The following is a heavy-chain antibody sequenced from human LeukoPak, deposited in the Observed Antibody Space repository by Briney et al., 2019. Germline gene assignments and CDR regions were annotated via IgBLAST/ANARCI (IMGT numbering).Heavy chain of an antibody. V-gene: IGHV4-34*01. CDR1: GGSFRGYY. CDR3: ARIRIGPRITMIVVVPRYDAFDI. Sequence: PSETLSLTCAVYGGSFRGYYWSWIRQPPGKGLEWIGEINHSGSTNYNPSLKSRVTISVDTSKNQFSLKLSSVTAADTAVYYCARIRIGPRITMIVVVPRYDAFDIWGQGTMVTVSS. D-gene: IGHD3-22*01. CDR2: INHSGST. J-gene: IGHJ3*02.